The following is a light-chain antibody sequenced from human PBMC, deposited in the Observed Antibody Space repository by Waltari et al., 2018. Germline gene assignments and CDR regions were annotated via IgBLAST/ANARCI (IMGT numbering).Light chain of an antibody. CDR2: GAS. V-gene: IGKV3-20*01. Sequence: EIVLTQSPGTLSLSPGESATLSCRASQSVSSALAWYQQKPGQAPRLLIYGASTRATGVPDRFSGSGSGTDFSLTISSLDPEDFAVYYCQHYVKLPVTYGQGTKVEI. J-gene: IGKJ1*01. CDR3: QHYVKLPVT. CDR1: QSVSSA.